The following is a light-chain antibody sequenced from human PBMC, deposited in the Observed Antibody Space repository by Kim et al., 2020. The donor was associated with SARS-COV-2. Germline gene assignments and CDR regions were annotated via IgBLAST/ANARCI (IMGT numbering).Light chain of an antibody. J-gene: IGKJ4*01. Sequence: SVRYQFTPTYQARQDIVKDFIWYQLNPGQAPQRLTYDVSHVETGVPSRFSGSGVGTDFTFTNRSVQREDIATYFSQHNDKLPPLTLGGGTKVDIK. V-gene: IGKV1-33*01. CDR2: DVS. CDR1: QDIVKD. CDR3: QHNDKLPPLT.